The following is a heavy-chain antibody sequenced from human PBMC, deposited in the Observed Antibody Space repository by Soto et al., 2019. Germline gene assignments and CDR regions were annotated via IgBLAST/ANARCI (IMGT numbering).Heavy chain of an antibody. V-gene: IGHV1-18*01. CDR2: ISAHNGDT. CDR3: ARSSGTYPPSRYYYGLDV. D-gene: IGHD1-26*01. Sequence: QVQLVQSGPEVKKPGASVKVSCKASGYTFTSYGFSWVRQAPRQGLEWMGWISAHNGDTIYAQKFQDRITMTTDTSTNTAYLELRSLKSGDTAVFYCARSSGTYPPSRYYYGLDVWGQGTTVTVSS. CDR1: GYTFTSYG. J-gene: IGHJ6*02.